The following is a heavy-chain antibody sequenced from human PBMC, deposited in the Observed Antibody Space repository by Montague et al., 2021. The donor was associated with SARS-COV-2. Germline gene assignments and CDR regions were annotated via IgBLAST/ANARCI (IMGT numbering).Heavy chain of an antibody. Sequence: PALVKTTQTLTLTCTFSGFSLSSSGMCVSWIRQPPGKALEWLALIDWDDDKYYSTSLKTRLTISKDTSKNQVVLTMTNMDPVDTVTYYCARWPGDSSCYYESFFDSWGQGTLVTVSS. CDR2: IDWDDDK. V-gene: IGHV2-70*01. J-gene: IGHJ4*02. CDR1: GFSLSSSGMC. CDR3: ARWPGDSSCYYESFFDS. D-gene: IGHD3-22*01.